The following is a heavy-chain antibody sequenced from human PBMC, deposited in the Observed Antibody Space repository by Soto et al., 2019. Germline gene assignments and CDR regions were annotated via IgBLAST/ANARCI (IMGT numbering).Heavy chain of an antibody. Sequence: LRLSCVASGFTFTTYWMIWVRHAPGKGLEWVANIRQDGGAQYYVDSVKGRFTISRDNAKNSVYLQMDSLRVEDTAVYYCVRGGHGSGSYLGSSWGQGILVTVSS. V-gene: IGHV3-7*03. D-gene: IGHD3-10*01. CDR1: GFTFTTYW. J-gene: IGHJ5*02. CDR2: IRQDGGAQ. CDR3: VRGGHGSGSYLGSS.